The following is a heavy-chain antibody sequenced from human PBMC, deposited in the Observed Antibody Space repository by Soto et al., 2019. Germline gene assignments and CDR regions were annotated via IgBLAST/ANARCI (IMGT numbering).Heavy chain of an antibody. Sequence: WASVKVSCKASGYTFTGYYMHWVRQAPGQGLEWMGWINPNSGGTNYAQKFQGWVTMTRDTSISTAYMELSRLRSDDTAVYYCARGGSGGIVVVPAVLADYYYGMDVWGQGTTVTVSS. CDR3: ARGGSGGIVVVPAVLADYYYGMDV. J-gene: IGHJ6*02. CDR2: INPNSGGT. D-gene: IGHD2-2*01. CDR1: GYTFTGYY. V-gene: IGHV1-2*04.